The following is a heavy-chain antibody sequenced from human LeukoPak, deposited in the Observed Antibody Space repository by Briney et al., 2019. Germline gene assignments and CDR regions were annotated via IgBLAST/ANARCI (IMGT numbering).Heavy chain of an antibody. D-gene: IGHD6-13*01. Sequence: PGGSLRLSCAASGFTFDDYAMHWVRQAPGKGLEWVSGISWNSGSIGYADSVKGRFTISRDNAKNSLYLQMNSLRAEDTALYYCAAAGTSDYWGQGTLVTVSS. CDR1: GFTFDDYA. V-gene: IGHV3-9*01. CDR3: AAAGTSDY. J-gene: IGHJ4*02. CDR2: ISWNSGSI.